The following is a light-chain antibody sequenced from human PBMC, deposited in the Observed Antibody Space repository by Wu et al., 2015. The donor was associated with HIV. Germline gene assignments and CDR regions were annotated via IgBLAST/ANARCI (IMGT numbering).Light chain of an antibody. J-gene: IGKJ5*01. V-gene: IGKV3-20*01. CDR1: QNVDNY. Sequence: SCRASQNVDNYLAWYQQKPGQAPRLLIYDASNRATGIPARFTGSGSGTDFTLTISGLEPEDSAVYFCQQYGGSPPVTFGQGTRLEIK. CDR3: QQYGGSPPVT. CDR2: DAS.